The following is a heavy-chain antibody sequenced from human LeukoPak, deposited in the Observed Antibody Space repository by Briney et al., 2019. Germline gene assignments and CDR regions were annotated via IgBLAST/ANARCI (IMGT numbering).Heavy chain of an antibody. D-gene: IGHD3-22*01. V-gene: IGHV3-23*01. CDR1: GFTFSSYA. CDR3: AKGGYYYDSSGYFPLNY. CDR2: ISGSGGST. J-gene: IGHJ4*02. Sequence: GRSLRLSCAASGFTFSSYAMSWVRQAPGKGLEWVSAISGSGGSTYYADSVKGRFTISRDNSKNTLYLQMNSLRAEDTAVYYCAKGGYYYDSSGYFPLNYWGQGTLVTVSS.